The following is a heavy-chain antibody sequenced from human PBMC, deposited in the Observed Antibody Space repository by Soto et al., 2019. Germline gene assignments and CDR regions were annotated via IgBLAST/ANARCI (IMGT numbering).Heavy chain of an antibody. CDR3: ARRGGHNLEY. CDR1: GFTFSGYW. V-gene: IGHV3-7*01. D-gene: IGHD1-1*01. CDR2: LNNDGSQT. Sequence: EVQLAESGGTLVQPGGSLRLSCAVSGFTFSGYWMSWVRQAPGKGLEWVAILNNDGSQTNYVDSVRGRFSISRDNTKNSLYLQMNSLRVEDTAVYFCARRGGHNLEYWGQGALVTVYS. J-gene: IGHJ4*02.